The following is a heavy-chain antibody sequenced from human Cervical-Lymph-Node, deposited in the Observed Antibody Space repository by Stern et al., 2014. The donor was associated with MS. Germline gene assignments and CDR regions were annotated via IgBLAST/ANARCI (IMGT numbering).Heavy chain of an antibody. J-gene: IGHJ5*02. D-gene: IGHD6-13*01. CDR1: GYFFTSFG. CDR3: ARGLAAAGLNWFDP. V-gene: IGHV1-18*01. Sequence: QVQLVQSGAQVKKPGASVRVSCKASGYFFTSFGVSWVRQAPGQGLEWMGWISATNGNTNYAQKFQGRVTLTRDTSTSIAYLDLRGLTSGDTAVYFCARGLAAAGLNWFDPWGQGTLVIVSS. CDR2: ISATNGNT.